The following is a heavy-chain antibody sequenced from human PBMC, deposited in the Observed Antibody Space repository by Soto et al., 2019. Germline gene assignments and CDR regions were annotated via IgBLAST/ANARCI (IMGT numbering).Heavy chain of an antibody. CDR1: GFTFSSYS. V-gene: IGHV3-21*01. J-gene: IGHJ4*02. CDR3: ARDSCTNGVCYSFDY. D-gene: IGHD2-8*01. CDR2: ISSSSSYI. Sequence: GSLRLSCAASGFTFSSYSMNWVRQAPGKGLEWVSSISSSSSYIYYADSVKGRFTISRDNAKNSLYLQMNSLRAEDTAVYYCARDSCTNGVCYSFDYWGQGTLVTVSS.